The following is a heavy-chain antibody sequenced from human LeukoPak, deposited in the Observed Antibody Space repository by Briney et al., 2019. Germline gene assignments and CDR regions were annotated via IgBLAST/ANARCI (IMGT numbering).Heavy chain of an antibody. V-gene: IGHV3-64*01. Sequence: GGSLRLSCAASGFTFSSYAMHWVRQAPGKGLEYVSAISSNGGSTYYANSVKGRFTISRDNSKNTLYLQMGSLRAEDTAVYYCAELGITMVGGVWGKGTTVTISS. CDR1: GFTFSSYA. D-gene: IGHD3-10*02. J-gene: IGHJ6*04. CDR2: ISSNGGST. CDR3: AELGITMVGGV.